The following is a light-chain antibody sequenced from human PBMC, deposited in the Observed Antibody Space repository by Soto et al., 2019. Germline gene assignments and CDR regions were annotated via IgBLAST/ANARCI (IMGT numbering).Light chain of an antibody. CDR2: GAS. Sequence: EIVMTQSPATLSVSRGEGATLSCRASQSVSSNLAWYQQKPGQAPRLLIFGASTRATGIPARFSGSGSGAEFSLTISALQSEDFAIYYCQQYSNWPLTFGGGTKVGIK. J-gene: IGKJ4*01. CDR3: QQYSNWPLT. V-gene: IGKV3-15*01. CDR1: QSVSSN.